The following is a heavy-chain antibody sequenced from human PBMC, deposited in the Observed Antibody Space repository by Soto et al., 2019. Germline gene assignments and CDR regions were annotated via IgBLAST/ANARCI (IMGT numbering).Heavy chain of an antibody. V-gene: IGHV3-21*06. CDR2: ISSTTNYI. J-gene: IGHJ4*02. CDR3: AREAEDLTSNFDY. Sequence: PGGSLRLSCAASGFTFPRSSMNWVRRAPGKGLEWVSSISSTTNYIYYGDSMKGRFTIARDNAKNSLYLEMNSLRAEDTAVYYCAREAEDLTSNFDYWGQGTLVTVSS. CDR1: GFTFPRSS.